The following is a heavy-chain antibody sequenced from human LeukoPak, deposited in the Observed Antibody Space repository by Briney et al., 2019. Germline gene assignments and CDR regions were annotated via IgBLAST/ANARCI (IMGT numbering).Heavy chain of an antibody. CDR2: IKEDGSEK. J-gene: IGHJ4*02. V-gene: IGHV3-7*01. D-gene: IGHD4/OR15-4a*01. CDR1: GFTLSSYW. CDR3: ARGYGVAY. Sequence: TGVSLRLSCAASGFTLSSYWMAWVRQAPGKGLEWVANIKEDGSEKHYVDSVKGRFTISRDNAKNSLYLQMNSLRAEDTAVYYCARGYGVAYWGQGTLVIVSS.